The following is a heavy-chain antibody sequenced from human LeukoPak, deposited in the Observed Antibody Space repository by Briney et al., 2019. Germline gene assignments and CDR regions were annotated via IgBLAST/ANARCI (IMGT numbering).Heavy chain of an antibody. J-gene: IGHJ4*02. Sequence: GGSLRLSCAASGFTVSSNYMSWVRQAPGKGLEWVSVIYSGGSTYYADSVKGRVTISRDNSKNTLYLQMNSRRAEDTAVYYCARYARAVGSGYYSYYFDYWGQGTLVTVSS. CDR1: GFTVSSNY. V-gene: IGHV3-53*05. CDR2: IYSGGST. D-gene: IGHD3-22*01. CDR3: ARYARAVGSGYYSYYFDY.